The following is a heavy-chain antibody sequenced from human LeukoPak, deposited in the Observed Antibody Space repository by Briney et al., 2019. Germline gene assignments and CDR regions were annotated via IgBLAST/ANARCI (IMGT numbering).Heavy chain of an antibody. CDR3: ARGVMRGYYGSGSYFAY. J-gene: IGHJ4*02. D-gene: IGHD3-10*01. Sequence: SETLSLTCAVYGGSFSGYYWSWIRQPPGKGLEWIGEINHSGSTNYNPSLKSRVTISVDTSKNQFSLKLSSVTAADTAVYYCARGVMRGYYGSGSYFAYWGQGTLVTVSS. CDR2: INHSGST. CDR1: GGSFSGYY. V-gene: IGHV4-34*01.